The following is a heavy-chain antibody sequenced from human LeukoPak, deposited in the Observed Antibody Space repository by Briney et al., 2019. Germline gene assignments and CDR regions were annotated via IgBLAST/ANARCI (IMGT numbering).Heavy chain of an antibody. CDR1: GGSISSYY. CDR3: ARVGRIAAAVPFDY. V-gene: IGHV4-59*01. Sequence: SETLSLICTVSGGSISSYYWSWIRQPPGKGLEWIGYIYYSGSTNYNPSLKSRVTISVDTSKNQFSLKLSSVTAADTAVYYCARVGRIAAAVPFDYWGQGTLVTVSS. D-gene: IGHD6-13*01. J-gene: IGHJ4*02. CDR2: IYYSGST.